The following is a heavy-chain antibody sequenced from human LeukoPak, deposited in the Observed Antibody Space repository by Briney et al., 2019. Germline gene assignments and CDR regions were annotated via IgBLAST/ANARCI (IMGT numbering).Heavy chain of an antibody. D-gene: IGHD3-10*01. CDR1: GFTLSSYA. CDR3: AKDLGGSGTYPTYYFDY. J-gene: IGHJ4*02. CDR2: ISGGGGNT. Sequence: GGSLRLSCAASGFTLSSYAMSWVRQAPGKGLEWVSAISGGGGNTYYADSVKGRFTISRDTSKNTVSLQMHSLRVEDTAVYYCAKDLGGSGTYPTYYFDYWGQGTLVTVSS. V-gene: IGHV3-23*01.